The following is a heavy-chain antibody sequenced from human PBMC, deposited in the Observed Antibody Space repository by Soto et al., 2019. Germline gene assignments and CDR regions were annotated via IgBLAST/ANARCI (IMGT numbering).Heavy chain of an antibody. CDR1: GYTFTSYY. Sequence: ASVKVSCKASGYTFTSYYMHCVRQAPGQGLEWMGIINPSGGSTRYAQKFQGRVTMTRDTSTSTVYMELSSLRSEDTAVYYCARDQGDSSGYYPPAFDIWGQGTMVTVSS. CDR2: INPSGGST. D-gene: IGHD3-22*01. J-gene: IGHJ3*02. V-gene: IGHV1-46*01. CDR3: ARDQGDSSGYYPPAFDI.